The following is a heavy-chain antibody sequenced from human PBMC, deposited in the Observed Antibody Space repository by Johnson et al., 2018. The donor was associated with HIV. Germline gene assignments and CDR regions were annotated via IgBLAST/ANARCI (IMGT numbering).Heavy chain of an antibody. D-gene: IGHD4-17*01. V-gene: IGHV3-20*04. Sequence: VQLVESGGGVVRPGGSLRLSCAASGFTFDDYGMSWVRQAPGKGLEWVSGISGSGGSTIYYADFVKGRFTISRDNAKKSLYLQMNSLRAEDTALYYCARDSTPWGGDYVGYAFDIWGRGTLVTVSS. CDR3: ARDSTPWGGDYVGYAFDI. CDR2: ISGSGGSTI. CDR1: GFTFDDYG. J-gene: IGHJ3*02.